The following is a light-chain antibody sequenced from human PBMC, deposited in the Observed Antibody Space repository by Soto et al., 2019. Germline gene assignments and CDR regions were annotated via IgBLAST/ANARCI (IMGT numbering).Light chain of an antibody. J-gene: IGLJ2*01. CDR3: CSYAGQRVV. V-gene: IGLV2-23*01. CDR1: YNL. Sequence: QSALTQPASVSGSPGQSITISCNYNLVSWYQQHPGKAPILMNRFSGSKSGNTASLTISGLQAEDEADYYCCSYAGQRVVFGGGTKVTVL.